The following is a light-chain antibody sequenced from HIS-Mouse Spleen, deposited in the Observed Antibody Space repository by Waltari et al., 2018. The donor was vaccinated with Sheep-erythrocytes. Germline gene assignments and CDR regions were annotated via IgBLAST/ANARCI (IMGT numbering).Light chain of an antibody. CDR1: SSDVGGYNY. CDR3: SSYAGSNNWV. CDR2: DVS. J-gene: IGLJ3*02. V-gene: IGLV2-11*01. Sequence: QSALTQPRSVSGSPGQSVTISCTGTSSDVGGYNYVSWYQQHPGKAPKLMIYDVSKRPSGVPDRFSVSKSGNTASLTVSGLQAEDEADYYCSSYAGSNNWVFGGGTKLTVL.